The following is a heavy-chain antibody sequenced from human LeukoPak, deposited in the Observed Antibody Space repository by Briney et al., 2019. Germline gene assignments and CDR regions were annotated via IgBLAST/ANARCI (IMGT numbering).Heavy chain of an antibody. J-gene: IGHJ4*01. CDR3: ARSGTYQHSSAYDY. V-gene: IGHV4-34*01. Sequence: PSETLSLTCAVYNGSFNEYYWSWIRQSPGKGLEWIGEINHGGRTNYNPSLQSRVSISVDASQNQFSLTMTSVTAADTAVYYCARSGTYQHSSAYDYWGQGNLVTVSS. D-gene: IGHD3-10*01. CDR1: NGSFNEYY. CDR2: INHGGRT.